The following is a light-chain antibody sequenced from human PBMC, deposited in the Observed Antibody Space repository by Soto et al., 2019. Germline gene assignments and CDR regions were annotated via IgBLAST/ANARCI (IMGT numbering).Light chain of an antibody. CDR1: QNVRKY. V-gene: IGKV3-20*01. CDR3: HQYGDSPPT. J-gene: IGKJ4*01. Sequence: EVVLTQSPGTLSVSPGERVTVSCRASQNVRKYLAWYQQKAGQAPRLVIYGAGTRGTGVPDRFSGSGSGTDFTLTINSLVSDASAVYYCHQYGDSPPTFGGGTNVEI. CDR2: GAG.